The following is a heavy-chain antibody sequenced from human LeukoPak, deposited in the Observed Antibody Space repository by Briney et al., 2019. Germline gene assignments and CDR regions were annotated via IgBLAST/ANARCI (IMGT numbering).Heavy chain of an antibody. CDR2: IYYSGST. CDR3: ARPPGIAAAWFDP. CDR1: GGSISSSSYY. Sequence: SETLSLTCTVSGGSISSSSYYWGWIRQPPGKGLEWIGSIYYSGSTYYNPSLQSRVTISVDKSKDQLSLKLNSVTATDTAIYYCARPPGIAAAWFDPWGQGTLVTVSS. V-gene: IGHV4-39*01. J-gene: IGHJ5*02. D-gene: IGHD6-13*01.